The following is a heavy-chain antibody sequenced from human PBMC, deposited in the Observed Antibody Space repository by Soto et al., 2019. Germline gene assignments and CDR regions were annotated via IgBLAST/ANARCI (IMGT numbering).Heavy chain of an antibody. CDR1: GFTFSSYG. Sequence: QVQLVESGGGVVQPGRSLRLSCAASGFTFSSYGMHWVRQAPGKGLEWVAVIWYDGSNKYYADCVKGRFTISRDNSKNTLYQQMNSLRAEDTAVYYWARTYQKTRWLAFPDYFDYWGQGTLVTVSS. CDR2: IWYDGSNK. V-gene: IGHV3-33*01. J-gene: IGHJ4*02. D-gene: IGHD2-15*01. CDR3: ARTYQKTRWLAFPDYFDY.